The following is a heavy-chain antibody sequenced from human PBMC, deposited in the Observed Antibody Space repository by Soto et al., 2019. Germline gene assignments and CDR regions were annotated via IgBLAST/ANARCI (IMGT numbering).Heavy chain of an antibody. Sequence: PSETLSLTCVVSGYSISSGYYSGWIRQPPGKGLEWIGNIYHSGSTYYNPSLKSRVTISVDTSKNQFSLKLLSVTAADTALYYCARAKADTTLVVNPTYYFDYWGQGTLVTVSS. J-gene: IGHJ4*02. CDR1: GYSISSGYY. CDR2: IYHSGST. V-gene: IGHV4-38-2*01. CDR3: ARAKADTTLVVNPTYYFDY. D-gene: IGHD5-18*01.